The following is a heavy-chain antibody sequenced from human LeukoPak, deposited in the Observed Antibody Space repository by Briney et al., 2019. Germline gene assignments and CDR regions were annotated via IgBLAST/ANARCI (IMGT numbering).Heavy chain of an antibody. V-gene: IGHV3-23*01. J-gene: IGHJ4*02. D-gene: IGHD5-18*01. CDR3: AKDQSNIQLWLLFDY. Sequence: GGSLRLSCAAPGFTFSSYAMSWVRQAPGKGLEWVSAISGSGGSTYYADSVKGRFTISRDNSKNTLYLQMNSLRAEDTAVYYCAKDQSNIQLWLLFDYWGQGTLVTVSS. CDR1: GFTFSSYA. CDR2: ISGSGGST.